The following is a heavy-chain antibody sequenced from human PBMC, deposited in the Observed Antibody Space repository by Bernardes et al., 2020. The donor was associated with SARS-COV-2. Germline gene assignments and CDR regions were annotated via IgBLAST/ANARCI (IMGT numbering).Heavy chain of an antibody. V-gene: IGHV4-4*07. CDR1: GGPMSSYY. D-gene: IGHD5-12*01. Sequence: SETLSLTCTVSGGPMSSYYWSWIRQLAGKGLEWIGRILSSGSTNYNPSFKSRVTMSLDTSKNQFSLKLTSVTAADTAVYYCARERWLQSPNYWYFDLWGPGTLVTVSS. J-gene: IGHJ2*01. CDR3: ARERWLQSPNYWYFDL. CDR2: ILSSGST.